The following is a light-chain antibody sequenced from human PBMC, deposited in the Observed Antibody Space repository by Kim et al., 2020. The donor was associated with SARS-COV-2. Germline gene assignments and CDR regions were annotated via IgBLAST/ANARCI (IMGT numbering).Light chain of an antibody. CDR3: AAWDDSLNGYV. CDR1: RSNIGNKD. Sequence: KRVTIACSGSRSNIGNKDVNWYQQLPGKAPKLLIYYDDLLPSGVSDRFSGSKSGTSASLAISGLQSEDEGDYYCAAWDDSLNGYVFGTGTKVTVL. CDR2: YDD. V-gene: IGLV1-36*01. J-gene: IGLJ1*01.